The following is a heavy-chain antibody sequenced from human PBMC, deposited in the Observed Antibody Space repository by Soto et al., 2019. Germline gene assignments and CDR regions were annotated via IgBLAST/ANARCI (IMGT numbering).Heavy chain of an antibody. V-gene: IGHV5-51*01. CDR2: IYPGDSDT. CDR1: GYRFTNYW. D-gene: IGHD2-2*01. Sequence: PAESLKISCKGSGYRFTNYWIGWVRQMPGKGLEWMGIIYPGDSDTRYSPSFQGQVTISADKSINTAYLQWSSLKASDTAMYYCARDYCSRTTRYVFDYPGQTAQVTVSA. J-gene: IGHJ4*02. CDR3: ARDYCSRTTRYVFDY.